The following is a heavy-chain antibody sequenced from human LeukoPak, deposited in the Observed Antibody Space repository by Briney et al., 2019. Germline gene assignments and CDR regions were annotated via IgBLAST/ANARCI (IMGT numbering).Heavy chain of an antibody. Sequence: SETLSLTCAVYGGSFSGYYWSWIRQPPGKGLEWIGEINHSGGTNYNSSLKSRVTISVDRSKNQFSLKLSSVTAADTAVYYCAREQQLGPFDYWGQGTLVTVSS. CDR2: INHSGGT. CDR1: GGSFSGYY. V-gene: IGHV4-34*01. D-gene: IGHD6-13*01. J-gene: IGHJ4*02. CDR3: AREQQLGPFDY.